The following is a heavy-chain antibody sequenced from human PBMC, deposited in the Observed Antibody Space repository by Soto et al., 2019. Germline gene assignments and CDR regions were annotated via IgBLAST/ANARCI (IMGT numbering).Heavy chain of an antibody. D-gene: IGHD6-13*01. V-gene: IGHV3-72*01. Sequence: GGSLRLSCTASGFTFSDHYMDWVRQAPGKGLEWVGRIRGRASSYTTEYAASVKGRFTISRDDSKNSLYLQMNSLQAEDTAMYYCARSYSRSLFDYWGQGTLVTVSS. CDR3: ARSYSRSLFDY. J-gene: IGHJ4*02. CDR2: IRGRASSYTT. CDR1: GFTFSDHY.